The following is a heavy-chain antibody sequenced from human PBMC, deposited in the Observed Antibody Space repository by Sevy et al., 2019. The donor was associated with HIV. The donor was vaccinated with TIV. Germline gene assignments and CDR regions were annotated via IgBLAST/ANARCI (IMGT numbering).Heavy chain of an antibody. V-gene: IGHV3-30-3*01. CDR2: ISYDGSNK. Sequence: GGSLRLSCAASGFTFSSYAMHWVRQAPGKGLEWVAVISYDGSNKYYADPVKGRFTISRDNSKNTLYLQMNSLRAEDTAVYYCARDLALYNYYDSSGPTKYWGQGTLVTVSS. D-gene: IGHD3-22*01. J-gene: IGHJ4*02. CDR3: ARDLALYNYYDSSGPTKY. CDR1: GFTFSSYA.